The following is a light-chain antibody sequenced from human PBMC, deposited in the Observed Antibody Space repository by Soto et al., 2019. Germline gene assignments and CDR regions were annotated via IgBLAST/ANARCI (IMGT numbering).Light chain of an antibody. J-gene: IGKJ2*01. V-gene: IGKV1-33*01. CDR1: QDISKY. Sequence: DIQMNQSPSSLSSALGDRVTITCQASQDISKYLHWYQQRPGKAPILVIYDASNLEAGAPSRFSGGGSGTSFTLTISSLQPEDIGTYFCQRYNNLPYTFGKGTRLEIK. CDR3: QRYNNLPYT. CDR2: DAS.